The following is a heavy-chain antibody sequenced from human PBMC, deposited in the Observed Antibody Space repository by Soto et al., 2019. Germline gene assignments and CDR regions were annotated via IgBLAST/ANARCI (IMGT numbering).Heavy chain of an antibody. V-gene: IGHV4-39*01. CDR1: AASMGGTSHY. D-gene: IGHD2-21*01. CDR2: IDHTGRT. Sequence: SETLSLTCTASAASMGGTSHYWGWIRQPPGKGLEWIASIDHTGRTFHNSSLKSRVTISIDTSKSQFSLQLNSVTAADTAVYYCARYPTRLNWFDPWGQGIQVTVSS. CDR3: ARYPTRLNWFDP. J-gene: IGHJ5*02.